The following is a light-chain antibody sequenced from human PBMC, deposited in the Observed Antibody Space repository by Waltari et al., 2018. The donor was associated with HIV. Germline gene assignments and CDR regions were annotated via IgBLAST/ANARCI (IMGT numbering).Light chain of an antibody. V-gene: IGKV1-39*01. J-gene: IGKJ2*01. CDR2: AAS. CDR3: QQSYSRPPT. Sequence: DIQMTQSPSSLSASVGDRVIITCRASQSISSYLNWYQQKPGKVPKLLIHAASTLQSGVPSRFSGSGSGTDFTLTISSLQPEDFATYYCQQSYSRPPTFGQGTKVEFK. CDR1: QSISSY.